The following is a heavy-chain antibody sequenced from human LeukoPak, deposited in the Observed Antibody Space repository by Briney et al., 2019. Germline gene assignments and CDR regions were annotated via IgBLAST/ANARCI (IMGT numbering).Heavy chain of an antibody. J-gene: IGHJ5*02. CDR3: ARGQDYDFWSGYYYGWFDP. CDR2: IYYSGST. V-gene: IGHV4-59*01. D-gene: IGHD3-3*01. CDR1: GGSISSYY. Sequence: PSETLSLTCTVSGGSISSYYWSWIRQPPGKGPEWTGYIYYSGSTNYNPSLKSRVTISVDTSKNQFSLKLSSVTAADTAVYYCARGQDYDFWSGYYYGWFDPWGQGTLVTVSS.